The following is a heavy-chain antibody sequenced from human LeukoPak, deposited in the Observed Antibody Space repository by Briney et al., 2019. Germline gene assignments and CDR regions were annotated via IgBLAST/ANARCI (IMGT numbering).Heavy chain of an antibody. D-gene: IGHD3-10*01. CDR1: GGSFSGNY. CDR2: INHSGRT. Sequence: PSETLSLTCAVFGGSFSGNYWSWIRQPPGKGLEWIGEINHSGRTNYNPPLKSRVTLSVDTSKNQFSLKLRSVTAADTAVYYCARLGYYGSGSAPADYWGQGTLVTVSS. V-gene: IGHV4-34*01. CDR3: ARLGYYGSGSAPADY. J-gene: IGHJ4*02.